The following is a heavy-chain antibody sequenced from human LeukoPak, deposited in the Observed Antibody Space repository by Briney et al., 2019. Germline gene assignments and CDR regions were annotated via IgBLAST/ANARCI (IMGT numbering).Heavy chain of an antibody. Sequence: PGGSLRLSCSASGFTFSNYAMNWVRQAPGKGLEYVSAISSNGGSTYYADSVKGRFTISRDNSKNTLYLQMSSLRAEDTAVYYCVKVSSGSYSYYFDYWGQGTLVTVSS. CDR1: GFTFSNYA. D-gene: IGHD1-26*01. CDR3: VKVSSGSYSYYFDY. V-gene: IGHV3-64D*09. CDR2: ISSNGGST. J-gene: IGHJ4*02.